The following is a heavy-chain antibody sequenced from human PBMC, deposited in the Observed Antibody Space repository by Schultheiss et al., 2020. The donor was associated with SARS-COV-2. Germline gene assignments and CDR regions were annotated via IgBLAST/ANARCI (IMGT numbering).Heavy chain of an antibody. J-gene: IGHJ6*02. Sequence: SETLSLTCTVSGGSISSGGYYWSWIRQPPGKGLEWIGYIYHSGSTYYNPSLKSRVTISVDTSKNQFSLKLSSVTAADTAVYYCARDIHYYYYGMDVWGQGTTVTVSS. CDR1: GGSISSGGYY. V-gene: IGHV4-30-2*01. CDR2: IYHSGST. CDR3: ARDIHYYYYGMDV.